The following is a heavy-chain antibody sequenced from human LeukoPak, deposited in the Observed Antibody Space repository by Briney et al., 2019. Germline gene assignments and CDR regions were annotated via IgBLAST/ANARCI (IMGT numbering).Heavy chain of an antibody. CDR1: GGSISSSSYY. V-gene: IGHV4-39*01. J-gene: IGHJ4*02. CDR2: IYYSGST. Sequence: SETLSLTCTVPGGSISSSSYYWGWIRQPPGKGLEWIGSIYYSGSTYYNPSLKSRVTISLDTSKNQFSLNLNSVTAADTAVYYCASRFLEWLLEGDYFDYWGQGTLVTVSS. CDR3: ASRFLEWLLEGDYFDY. D-gene: IGHD3-3*01.